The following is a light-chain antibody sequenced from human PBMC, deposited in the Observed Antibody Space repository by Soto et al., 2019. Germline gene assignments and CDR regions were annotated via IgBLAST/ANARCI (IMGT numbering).Light chain of an antibody. V-gene: IGKV3-20*01. Sequence: EIVLTQSPGTLSLSPGERATLSCRASQSINSRYLAWYQQKPGQAPRLLIYGASSRATGIPDRFSGNGSGTDFTLTISRLEPEDFAVYYCQQFGSSPGFTFGPGTKVDIK. CDR1: QSINSRY. J-gene: IGKJ3*01. CDR2: GAS. CDR3: QQFGSSPGFT.